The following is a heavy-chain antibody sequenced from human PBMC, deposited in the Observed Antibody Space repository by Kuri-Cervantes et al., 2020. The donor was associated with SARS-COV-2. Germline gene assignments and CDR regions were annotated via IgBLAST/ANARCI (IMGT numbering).Heavy chain of an antibody. CDR1: GFDFKIYA. CDR3: ARNHSMDV. V-gene: IGHV3-33*08. CDR2: IWYDGRNT. J-gene: IGHJ6*03. Sequence: GESLKISCTASGFDFKIYAMSWVRQAPGKGLEWVAVIWYDGRNTYYTGSVKGRFTISRDNSKNMLYLEVNSLRAEDTAVYYCARNHSMDVWGTGTAVTVSS.